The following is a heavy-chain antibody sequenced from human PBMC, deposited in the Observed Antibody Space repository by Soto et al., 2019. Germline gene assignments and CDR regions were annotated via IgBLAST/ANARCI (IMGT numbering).Heavy chain of an antibody. J-gene: IGHJ5*02. D-gene: IGHD3-3*01. Sequence: GGSLRLSCAASGFTFSDYYMSWIRQAPGKGLEWVSYISSSSSYTNYADSVKGRFTISRDNAKNSLYLQMNSLRAEDTAVYYCARGYDFWSGYSWGQGTLVTVSS. CDR1: GFTFSDYY. V-gene: IGHV3-11*06. CDR2: ISSSSSYT. CDR3: ARGYDFWSGYS.